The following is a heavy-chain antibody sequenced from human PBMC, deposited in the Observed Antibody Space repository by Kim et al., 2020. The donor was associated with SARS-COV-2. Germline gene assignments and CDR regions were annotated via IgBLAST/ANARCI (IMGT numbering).Heavy chain of an antibody. V-gene: IGHV7-4-1*02. D-gene: IGHD2-2*01. J-gene: IGHJ3*02. CDR1: GYTFTSYA. CDR3: ARDPLYIVPAANPSIVSDNDAFDI. Sequence: ASVKVSCKASGYTFTSYAMNWVRQAPGQGLEWMGWINTNTGNPTYAQGFTGRFVFSLDTSVSTAYLQISSLKAEDTAVYYCARDPLYIVPAANPSIVSDNDAFDIWGQGTMVTVSS. CDR2: INTNTGNP.